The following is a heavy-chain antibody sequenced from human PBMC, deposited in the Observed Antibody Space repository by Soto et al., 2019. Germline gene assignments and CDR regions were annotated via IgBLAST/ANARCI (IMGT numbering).Heavy chain of an antibody. CDR2: ISGSGGNT. CDR3: AKCAGSGWYPDY. J-gene: IGHJ4*02. CDR1: GFTFSSYA. Sequence: EVQLLESAGGLVQPGGSLSLSCAASGFTFSSYAMRWVRQAPGKGLEWVSAISGSGGNTYYADSVKGRFTISRDNSKNTQFLQLNSLRAEDTAVYYCAKCAGSGWYPDYWGQGTLVTVSS. V-gene: IGHV3-23*01. D-gene: IGHD6-19*01.